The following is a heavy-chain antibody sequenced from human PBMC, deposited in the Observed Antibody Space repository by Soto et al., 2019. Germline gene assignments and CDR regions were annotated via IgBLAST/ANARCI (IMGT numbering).Heavy chain of an antibody. CDR2: ISGSGGNT. V-gene: IGHV3-23*01. J-gene: IGHJ5*02. CDR1: GFTFSSYA. D-gene: IGHD6-6*01. CDR3: AKENVAARPVPWFDP. Sequence: EVQLLESGGGLVQPGGSLRLSCAASGFTFSSYAMSWVHQTPGKGLEWVSAISGSGGNTHYTDSVKGRFTISRDNAKSTLYLQMNSLRAEDTAVYYCAKENVAARPVPWFDPWGQGTLVTVSS.